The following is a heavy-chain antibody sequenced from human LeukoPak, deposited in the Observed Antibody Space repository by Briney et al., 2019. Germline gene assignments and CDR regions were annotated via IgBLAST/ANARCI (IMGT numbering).Heavy chain of an antibody. D-gene: IGHD3-10*01. J-gene: IGHJ4*02. CDR3: ASWEGDYYGSGSPHY. CDR1: GYSFTSYW. Sequence: GESLKISCKGSGYSFTSYWIGWVRQMPGKGLEWMGIIYPGDSDTRYSPSFQGQVTISADKSISTAYLQWSSLKASDTAMYYCASWEGDYYGSGSPHYWGQGTLVTVSS. CDR2: IYPGDSDT. V-gene: IGHV5-51*01.